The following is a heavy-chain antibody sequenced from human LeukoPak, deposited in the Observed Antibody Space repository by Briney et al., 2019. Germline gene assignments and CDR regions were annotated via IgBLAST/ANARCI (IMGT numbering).Heavy chain of an antibody. CDR2: IYYSGST. D-gene: IGHD5-24*01. V-gene: IGHV4-31*03. CDR1: GGSISSGGYY. J-gene: IGHJ4*02. Sequence: PSQTLSLTCTVSGGSISSGGYYWSWIRQHPGKGLEWIGYIYYSGSTYYNPSLKSRVTISVDTSKNQFSLKLSSVTAADTAVYYCARHQDGYNPRYDCWGQGTLVTVSS. CDR3: ARHQDGYNPRYDC.